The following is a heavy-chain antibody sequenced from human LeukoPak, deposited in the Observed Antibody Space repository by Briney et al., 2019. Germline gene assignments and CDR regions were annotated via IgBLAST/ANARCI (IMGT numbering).Heavy chain of an antibody. CDR1: GFPLSSYA. V-gene: IGHV3-23*01. CDR3: AKGPHYYGSGSYYKEAYYYYGMDV. Sequence: GSLRLSCAASGFPLSSYAISWVRQAPGKGLEWVSAISGSGGSTYYADSVKGRFTISRDNSKNTLYLQMNSLRAEDTAVYYCAKGPHYYGSGSYYKEAYYYYGMDVWGQGTTVTVSS. D-gene: IGHD3-10*01. CDR2: ISGSGGST. J-gene: IGHJ6*02.